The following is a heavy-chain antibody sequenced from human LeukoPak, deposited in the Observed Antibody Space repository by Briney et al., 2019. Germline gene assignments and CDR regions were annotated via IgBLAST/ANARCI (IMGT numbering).Heavy chain of an antibody. CDR1: GYTFTSYG. J-gene: IGHJ6*02. D-gene: IGHD1-1*01. V-gene: IGHV1-18*01. CDR2: ISAYNGNT. CDR3: VKDIGAGSSGRTDLYYYYGLDV. Sequence: ASVKVSCKASGYTFTSYGISWVRQAPGQGLEWMGWISAYNGNTNYAQKLQGRVTMTTDTSTSTAYMELRSLRSDDTAVYYCVKDIGAGSSGRTDLYYYYGLDVWGQGTTVTVSS.